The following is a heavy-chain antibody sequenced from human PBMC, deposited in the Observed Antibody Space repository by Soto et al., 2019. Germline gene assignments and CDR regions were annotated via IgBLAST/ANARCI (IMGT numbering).Heavy chain of an antibody. CDR3: ARVPYYYGSGSYTHFDY. J-gene: IGHJ4*02. V-gene: IGHV4-61*01. CDR1: GGSVSSGSYY. Sequence: QVQLQESGPGLVKPSETLSPTCSVSGGSVSSGSYYWTWIRQPPGKGLEWIGYIYYSGSANYNPSLKSRVTISVDTSKNQFSLKLSSVTPADTAVYYCARVPYYYGSGSYTHFDYWGQGTLVTVSS. D-gene: IGHD3-10*01. CDR2: IYYSGSA.